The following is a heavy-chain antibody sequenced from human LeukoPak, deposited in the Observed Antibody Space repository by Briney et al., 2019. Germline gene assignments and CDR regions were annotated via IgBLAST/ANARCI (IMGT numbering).Heavy chain of an antibody. CDR1: GYSISSGYY. CDR2: FYHGGSA. D-gene: IGHD4-17*01. V-gene: IGHV4-38-2*02. Sequence: SETLSLTCSVSGYSISSGYYWGWVRQPPGKGLEWIGSFYHGGSAYYSPSLKSRVTISVDTSKNQFSLKLTSVSAVDTAVYFCARGPTTGPPLDYWGPGTLVTVSS. J-gene: IGHJ4*02. CDR3: ARGPTTGPPLDY.